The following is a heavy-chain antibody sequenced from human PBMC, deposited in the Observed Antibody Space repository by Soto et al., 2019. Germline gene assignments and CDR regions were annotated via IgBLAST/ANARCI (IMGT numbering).Heavy chain of an antibody. CDR3: AAAYDFWSGYHYYYGMDV. CDR2: INAGNGNT. D-gene: IGHD3-3*01. Sequence: GASVKVSCKASGYTFTSYAMHWVRQAPGQRLEWMGWINAGNGNTKYSQKFQGRVTITRDTSTSTAYMELSSPRSEDTAVYYCAAAYDFWSGYHYYYGMDVWGQGTTVNVSS. J-gene: IGHJ6*02. CDR1: GYTFTSYA. V-gene: IGHV1-3*01.